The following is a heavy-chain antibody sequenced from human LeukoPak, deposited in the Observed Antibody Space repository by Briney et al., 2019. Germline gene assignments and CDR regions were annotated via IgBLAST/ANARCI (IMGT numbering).Heavy chain of an antibody. D-gene: IGHD6-13*01. Sequence: GRSLRLSCAASGFTFDDYAMHWVRQAPGKGLEWVSGISWNSGSIGYAVSVRGRFTISRDNAKNSLYLQMNSLRPEDTALYYCAKDIYSSNWYYFDSWGQGTLVTVSS. V-gene: IGHV3-9*01. CDR1: GFTFDDYA. J-gene: IGHJ4*02. CDR2: ISWNSGSI. CDR3: AKDIYSSNWYYFDS.